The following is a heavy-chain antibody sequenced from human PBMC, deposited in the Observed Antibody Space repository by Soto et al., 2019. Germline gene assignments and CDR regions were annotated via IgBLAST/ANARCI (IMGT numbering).Heavy chain of an antibody. CDR2: IYYSGST. CDR3: ARRYGSAIDY. J-gene: IGHJ4*02. Sequence: SETLSLTCTVSSGSISSSDYYWSLVRQPPGKGLEWIGYIYYSGSTNCNPSLKSRVTISVDTSKNQFSLKLSSVTAADTAVYYCARRYGSAIDYWGQGTLVTVSS. V-gene: IGHV4-30-4*01. D-gene: IGHD1-26*01. CDR1: SGSISSSDYY.